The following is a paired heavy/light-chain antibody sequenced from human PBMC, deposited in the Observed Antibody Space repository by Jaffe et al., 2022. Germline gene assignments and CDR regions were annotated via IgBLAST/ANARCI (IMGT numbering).Light chain of an antibody. V-gene: IGKV1-39*01. J-gene: IGKJ1*01. CDR2: AAS. CDR3: QQSYSTPPT. Sequence: DVQMTQSPSSLSASVGDRVTITCRASQTINNFLNWYQQKPGKAPKLLIYAASSLQSGVPSRFSGSGSGTDFTLTISSLQPDDFATYYCQQSYSTPPTFGQGTKVEFK. CDR1: QTINNF.
Heavy chain of an antibody. V-gene: IGHV4-38-2*01. Sequence: QVQLQESGPGLVKPSETLSLTCAVSGYSISSGYYWGWIRQPPGKGLEWIGTIYHSGSTYYNPSLKSRVTILVDTSKNQFSLKLNSVTAADTAVYYCARNYYDNRGRFDPWGQGTLVTVSS. CDR3: ARNYYDNRGRFDP. D-gene: IGHD3-22*01. CDR1: GYSISSGYY. CDR2: IYHSGST. J-gene: IGHJ5*02.